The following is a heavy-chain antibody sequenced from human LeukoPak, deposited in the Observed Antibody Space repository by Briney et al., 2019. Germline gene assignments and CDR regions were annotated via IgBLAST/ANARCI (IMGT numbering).Heavy chain of an antibody. V-gene: IGHV1-69*05. J-gene: IGHJ4*02. Sequence: ALVKVSCKAPRGTFDSYGISWVRQAPGQGLEWMGGVMAIFGRVKYGQKFQGRATITTDVSTSTAYMELSSLTSEDTGVYYCARGELGDRSGFSFFDYWGQGTLVTVSS. CDR1: RGTFDSYG. D-gene: IGHD3-22*01. CDR3: ARGELGDRSGFSFFDY. CDR2: VMAIFGRV.